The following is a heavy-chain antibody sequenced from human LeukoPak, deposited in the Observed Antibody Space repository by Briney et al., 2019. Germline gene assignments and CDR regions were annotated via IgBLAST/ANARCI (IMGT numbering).Heavy chain of an antibody. J-gene: IGHJ4*02. Sequence: GASVKASCKASGYTFTSYDINWVRQATGQGLEWMGWMNPNSGNTGYAQKFQGRVTMTRNTSISTAYMELSSLRSEDTAVYYCARGLGRLRRPGGDYWGQGTLVTVSS. D-gene: IGHD4-17*01. CDR1: GYTFTSYD. CDR2: MNPNSGNT. V-gene: IGHV1-8*01. CDR3: ARGLGRLRRPGGDY.